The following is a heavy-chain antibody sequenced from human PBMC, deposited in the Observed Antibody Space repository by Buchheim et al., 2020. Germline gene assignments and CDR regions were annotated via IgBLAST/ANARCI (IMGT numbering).Heavy chain of an antibody. J-gene: IGHJ4*02. V-gene: IGHV3-23*04. CDR2: IGVGGGAT. Sequence: VQLVESGGGVVQPGRSLRLSCAASGFTFSTYAMNWVRQAPGKGLEWVSAIGVGGGATFYADSVKGRFTVSRDDSKSTLYLQMNSLRADDTAVYYCAKTSGYLCDWGQGTL. CDR1: GFTFSTYA. CDR3: AKTSGYLCD. D-gene: IGHD3-22*01.